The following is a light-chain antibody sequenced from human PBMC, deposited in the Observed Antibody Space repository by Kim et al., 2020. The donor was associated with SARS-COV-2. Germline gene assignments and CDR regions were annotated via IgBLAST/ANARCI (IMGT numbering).Light chain of an antibody. CDR3: EQEKDWYT. CDR2: AAS. CDR1: QSVSSS. Sequence: EIVMTQSPAILSVSPGERATLSCRASQSVSSSLAWYQQKPGQGLRVLIYAASTRISGVPARFTGSGSETEFTLTIDSLQSEDFAIYYWEQEKDWYTCGEGT. J-gene: IGKJ2*01. V-gene: IGKV3-15*01.